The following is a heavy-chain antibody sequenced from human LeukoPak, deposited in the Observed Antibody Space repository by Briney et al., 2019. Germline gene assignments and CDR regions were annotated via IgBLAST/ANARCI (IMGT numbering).Heavy chain of an antibody. J-gene: IGHJ3*02. CDR2: INAGNGNT. Sequence: ASVKVSCKASGYTFTTYAIHWVRQAPGQRFEWMGWINAGNGNTKYSQKFQGRVTITRDTSASTAYMELSSLRSEDTAVYYCAREPYYDILTGYAFDIWGQGTMVTVSS. CDR3: AREPYYDILTGYAFDI. V-gene: IGHV1-3*01. CDR1: GYTFTTYA. D-gene: IGHD3-9*01.